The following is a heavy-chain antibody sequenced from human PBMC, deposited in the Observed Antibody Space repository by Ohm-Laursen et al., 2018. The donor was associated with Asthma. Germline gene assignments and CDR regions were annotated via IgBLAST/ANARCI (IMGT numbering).Heavy chain of an antibody. CDR1: GFTFSSYA. D-gene: IGHD5-12*01. J-gene: IGHJ4*02. V-gene: IGHV3-23*01. Sequence: SLRLSCAATGFTFSSYAMSWVRQAPGKGLEWVSAITGSTGGTFYADSVKGRFSISRDNSKNTLYLQMNSLRAEDTAVYYCAKGADIVATIYYFDYWGQGTLVTVSS. CDR2: ITGSTGGT. CDR3: AKGADIVATIYYFDY.